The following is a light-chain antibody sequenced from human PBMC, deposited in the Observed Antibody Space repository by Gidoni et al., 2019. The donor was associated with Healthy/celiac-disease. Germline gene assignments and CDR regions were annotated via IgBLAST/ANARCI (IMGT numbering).Light chain of an antibody. CDR3: QAWDSSTVV. CDR1: KLGDKY. CDR2: QDS. Sequence: SYALTQPPSVSVSPGQTASITCSGDKLGDKYACWYQQKPGQSPVLVIYQDSKRPSGIPERFSGSNSGNTATLTISGTQAMDEADYYCQAWDSSTVVFGGGTKLT. J-gene: IGLJ2*01. V-gene: IGLV3-1*01.